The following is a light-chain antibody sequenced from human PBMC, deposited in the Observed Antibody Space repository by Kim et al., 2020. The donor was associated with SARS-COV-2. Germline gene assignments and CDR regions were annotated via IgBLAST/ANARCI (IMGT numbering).Light chain of an antibody. CDR3: HQYIRSPYS. Sequence: FPPGERATHSCRANHRISSNYLAWYQHKPGQSPRLLIHAASNRATGIPDRFSGSGSGTDFTLTISRLEPEDFAVYYCHQYIRSPYSFGQGTKLEI. CDR2: AAS. CDR1: HRISSNY. V-gene: IGKV3-20*01. J-gene: IGKJ2*03.